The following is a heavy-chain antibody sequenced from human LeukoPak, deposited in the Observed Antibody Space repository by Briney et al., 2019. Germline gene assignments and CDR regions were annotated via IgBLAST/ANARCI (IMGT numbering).Heavy chain of an antibody. Sequence: GGSLRLSCAASGFTFSNSWMSWVRQAPGKGLEWVANIKQDGSEKYYVDSVKGRFTISRDNAKNSLYLQMNSLRAEDTAVYYCARGDYDYYDSSGFFDYWGQGTLVTVSS. V-gene: IGHV3-7*04. J-gene: IGHJ4*02. CDR2: IKQDGSEK. D-gene: IGHD3-22*01. CDR3: ARGDYDYYDSSGFFDY. CDR1: GFTFSNSW.